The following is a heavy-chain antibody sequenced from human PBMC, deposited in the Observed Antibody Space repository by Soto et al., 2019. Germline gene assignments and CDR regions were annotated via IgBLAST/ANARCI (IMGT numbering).Heavy chain of an antibody. Sequence: SETLSLHCSVSGYSISSGYQWGWIRQPPGKGLEWIGSIYHSGSTYYNPSLKSRVTISVDTSKNQFSLKLSSVTAADTAVYYCARESRITMLRGVIITPGMDVWGQGTTVTVSS. V-gene: IGHV4-38-2*02. J-gene: IGHJ6*02. D-gene: IGHD3-10*01. CDR1: GYSISSGYQ. CDR3: ARESRITMLRGVIITPGMDV. CDR2: IYHSGST.